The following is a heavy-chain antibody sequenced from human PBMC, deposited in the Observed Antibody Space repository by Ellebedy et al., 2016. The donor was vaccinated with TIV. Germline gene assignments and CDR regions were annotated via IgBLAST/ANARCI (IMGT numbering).Heavy chain of an antibody. J-gene: IGHJ6*02. V-gene: IGHV3-48*01. Sequence: GGSLRLSXAASGFTFSSYSMNWVRQAPGKGLEWVSYISSSSSTIYYADSVKGRFTISRDNAKNSLYLQMNSLRAEDTAVYYCAREGYDYVWGEGDIYYYGMDVWGQGTTVTVSS. D-gene: IGHD3-16*01. CDR2: ISSSSSTI. CDR1: GFTFSSYS. CDR3: AREGYDYVWGEGDIYYYGMDV.